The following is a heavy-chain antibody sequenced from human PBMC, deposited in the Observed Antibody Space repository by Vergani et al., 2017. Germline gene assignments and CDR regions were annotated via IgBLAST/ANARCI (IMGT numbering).Heavy chain of an antibody. CDR3: ARGDYGILTGYRY. CDR1: GFTFTSSA. Sequence: QMQLVQSGPEVKKPGTSLKVSCKASGFTFTSSAMQWVRQARGQRLEWIGWIVVGSGNTNYAQKFQERVTITRDMSTSTAYMELSSLRSEDTAVYYCARGDYGILTGYRYWGQGTLVTVSA. V-gene: IGHV1-58*02. D-gene: IGHD3-9*01. CDR2: IVVGSGNT. J-gene: IGHJ4*02.